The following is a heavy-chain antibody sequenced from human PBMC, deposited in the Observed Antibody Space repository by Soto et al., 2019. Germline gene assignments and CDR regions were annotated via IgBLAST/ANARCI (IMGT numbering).Heavy chain of an antibody. Sequence: ASVKVSCKASGYTFTSYGISWVRQAPGQGLEWMGWISAYNGNTNYAQKLQGRVTMTTDTSTSTAYMELRSLRSDDTAVYYCARDDGSYFTCWFDPWGQGTLVTVSS. CDR2: ISAYNGNT. J-gene: IGHJ5*02. CDR3: ARDDGSYFTCWFDP. CDR1: GYTFTSYG. D-gene: IGHD1-26*01. V-gene: IGHV1-18*01.